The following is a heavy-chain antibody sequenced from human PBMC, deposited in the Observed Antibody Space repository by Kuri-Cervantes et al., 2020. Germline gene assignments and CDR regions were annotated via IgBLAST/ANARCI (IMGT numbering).Heavy chain of an antibody. CDR1: GYSISSGYY. CDR2: IYYSGST. Sequence: SETLSLTCAVSGYSISSGYYWGWIRQPPGKGLEWIGSIYYSGSTYYNPSLKSRVTISVDTSKNHFSLKLSSVTAADTAVYYCARALKRYCSSTSCQHPFYFDYWGQGTLVTVSS. CDR3: ARALKRYCSSTSCQHPFYFDY. D-gene: IGHD2-2*01. V-gene: IGHV4-38-2*01. J-gene: IGHJ4*02.